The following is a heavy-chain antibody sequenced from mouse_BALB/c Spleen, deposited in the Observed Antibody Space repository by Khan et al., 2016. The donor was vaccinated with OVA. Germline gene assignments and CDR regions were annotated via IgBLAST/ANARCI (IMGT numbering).Heavy chain of an antibody. CDR2: ISSGGHYT. J-gene: IGHJ4*01. CDR1: GFTFSSYG. V-gene: IGHV5-6*02. D-gene: IGHD1-2*01. CDR3: ARSSTTTKGDYYAMDY. Sequence: DVKLVESGGDLVKPGGSLKLSCAASGFTFSSYGMSWVRQTPDKRLEWVATISSGGHYTYFPDSVRGRFTISSDNAKNTLSLQMSSLKSEDTAMYYCARSSTTTKGDYYAMDYWGQGTSVTVAS.